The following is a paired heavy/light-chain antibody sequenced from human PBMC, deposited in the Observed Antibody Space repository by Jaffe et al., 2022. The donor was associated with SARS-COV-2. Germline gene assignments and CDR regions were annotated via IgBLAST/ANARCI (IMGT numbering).Heavy chain of an antibody. J-gene: IGHJ4*02. D-gene: IGHD3-22*01. CDR3: ARGGDYYDSSGHHWGGGWGPN. CDR2: INPSGGST. Sequence: QVQLVQSGAEVKKPGASVKVSCKASGYTFTSYYMHWVRQAPGQGLEWMGIINPSGGSTSYAQKFQGRVTMTRDTSTSTVYMELSSLRSEDTAVYYCARGGDYYDSSGHHWGGGWGPNWGQGTLVTVSS. CDR1: GYTFTSYY. V-gene: IGHV1-46*01.
Light chain of an antibody. Sequence: QLVLTQSPSASASLGASVKLTCTLSSGHSSYAIAWHQQQPEKGPRYLMKLNSDGSHSKGDGIPDRFSGSSSGAERYLTISSLQSEDEADYYCQTWGTGLWVFGGGTKLTVL. CDR3: QTWGTGLWV. V-gene: IGLV4-69*01. J-gene: IGLJ3*02. CDR1: SGHSSYA. CDR2: LNSDGSH.